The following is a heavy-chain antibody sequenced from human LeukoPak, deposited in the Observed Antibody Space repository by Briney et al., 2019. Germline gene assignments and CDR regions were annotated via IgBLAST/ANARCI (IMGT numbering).Heavy chain of an antibody. J-gene: IGHJ4*02. CDR3: ARESAYAFWY. CDR2: ISSTSSTM. CDR1: GFTLSDYY. V-gene: IGHV3-48*02. D-gene: IGHD3-3*01. Sequence: GGSLRPSCAASGFTLSDYYMNWVRQAQGKGLEWVSYISSTSSTMYYADSVKGRFTISRDNAKNSLYLQMNSLRDEDTAVYYCARESAYAFWYWGQGTLVAVSS.